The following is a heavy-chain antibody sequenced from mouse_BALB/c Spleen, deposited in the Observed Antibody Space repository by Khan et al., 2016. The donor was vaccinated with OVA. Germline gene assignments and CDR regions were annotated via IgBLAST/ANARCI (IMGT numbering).Heavy chain of an antibody. CDR2: IDPPNDDS. CDR1: GFTIKDTY. D-gene: IGHD2-1*01. V-gene: IGHV14-3*02. CDR3: ATRYGNPFAY. J-gene: IGHJ3*01. Sequence: VQLKESGAELAKPGASVKLSCSASGFTIKDTYIHWMKQRPEQGLEWIGWIDPPNDDSKYGPKFQAKATLTADTSSNTAYLQLSSLTSEDTAVYYCATRYGNPFAYWGQGTLVTVSA.